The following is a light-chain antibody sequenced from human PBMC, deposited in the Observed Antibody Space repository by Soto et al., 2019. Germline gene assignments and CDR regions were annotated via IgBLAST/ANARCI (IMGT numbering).Light chain of an antibody. CDR2: DNN. J-gene: IGLJ2*01. Sequence: QAVLTQPPSLSGAPGQRVTISCTGSSSNIGAGYDVHWYQQFPGTVPKVVIYDNNNRPSGVPDRFSGSKSGTSASLAITGLQAEDEADYYCQSYDRTLSGSVVFGGGTKLTVL. CDR1: SSNIGAGYD. V-gene: IGLV1-40*01. CDR3: QSYDRTLSGSVV.